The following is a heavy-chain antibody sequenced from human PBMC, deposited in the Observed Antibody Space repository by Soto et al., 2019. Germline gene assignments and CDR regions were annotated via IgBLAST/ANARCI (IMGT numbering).Heavy chain of an antibody. CDR3: AAADSSGYYGG. CDR2: ITVGTGNT. D-gene: IGHD3-22*01. J-gene: IGHJ4*02. V-gene: IGHV1-58*01. Sequence: SVKVSCKASGFIFTRFGVQWVRQARGQRLEWIGWITVGTGNTNYAQKFQERVTITRDMSTSTAYMELRSLRSEDTAVYYCAAADSSGYYGGWGQGTQVTVSS. CDR1: GFIFTRFG.